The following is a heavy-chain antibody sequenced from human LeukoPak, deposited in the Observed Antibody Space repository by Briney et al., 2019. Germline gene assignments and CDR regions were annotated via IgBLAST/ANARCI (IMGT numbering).Heavy chain of an antibody. D-gene: IGHD2-8*01. Sequence: PSETLSLTCAVSGGSISSSSYYWGWIRQPPGKGLEWIGSIYYSGSTYYNPSLKSRVTISVDTSKNQFSLKLSSVTAADTAVYYCARIQDIVLMVYAPTFDYWGQGTLVTVSS. CDR1: GGSISSSSYY. CDR3: ARIQDIVLMVYAPTFDY. CDR2: IYYSGST. V-gene: IGHV4-39*07. J-gene: IGHJ4*02.